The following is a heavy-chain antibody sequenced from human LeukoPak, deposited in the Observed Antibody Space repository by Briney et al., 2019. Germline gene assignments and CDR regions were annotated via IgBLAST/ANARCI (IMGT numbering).Heavy chain of an antibody. CDR2: INPNSGGT. D-gene: IGHD1-26*01. CDR1: ADTFIGYY. CDR3: ARQGSGSHRAFDM. V-gene: IGHV1-2*02. J-gene: IGHJ3*02. Sequence: ASVKVSCKASADTFIGYYIHWVRQAPGQGLEWMGWINPNSGGTNYAQKFQVRVTMTRDTSISAAYMELSRLRSDDTAVYYCARQGSGSHRAFDMWGQGTMVTVSS.